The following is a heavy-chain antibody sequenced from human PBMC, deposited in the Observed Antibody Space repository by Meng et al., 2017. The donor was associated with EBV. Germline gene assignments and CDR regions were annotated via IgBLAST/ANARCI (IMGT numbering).Heavy chain of an antibody. CDR1: GGSVNNESYY. J-gene: IGHJ5*02. CDR2: IYYTGST. V-gene: IGHV4-61*01. D-gene: IGHD4-11*01. Sequence: QAQLQESGPGLVTPSGTLSLTCTVSGGSVNNESYYCGWIRQLPGKGLEYIGYIYYTGSTNYNSSLKSRVTISLDKSKNQFSLKLTSLTAADTAIYYCARGDYTNYPRWFDPWGQGTLVTVSS. CDR3: ARGDYTNYPRWFDP.